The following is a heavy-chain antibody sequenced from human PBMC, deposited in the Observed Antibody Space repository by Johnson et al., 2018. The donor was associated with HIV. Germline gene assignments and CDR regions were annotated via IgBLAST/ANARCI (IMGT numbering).Heavy chain of an antibody. D-gene: IGHD4-17*01. CDR1: GFTFSSYG. Sequence: QVQVVESGGGVVQPGGSLRLSCAASGFTFSSYGMHWVRQAPGKGLEWVAFIRSDGSNKYYADSVKGRFTISRDNSKNTLYLQMNSLRAEDTAVYYCAKDRDYGDFLDAFDIWGQGTMVTVSS. CDR3: AKDRDYGDFLDAFDI. V-gene: IGHV3-30*02. J-gene: IGHJ3*02. CDR2: IRSDGSNK.